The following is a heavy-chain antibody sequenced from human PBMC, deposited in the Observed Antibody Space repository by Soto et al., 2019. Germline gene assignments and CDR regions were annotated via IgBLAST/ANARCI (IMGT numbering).Heavy chain of an antibody. V-gene: IGHV1-69*13. J-gene: IGHJ4*02. D-gene: IGHD3-22*01. CDR2: IIPIFGTA. CDR1: GGTFSSYA. CDR3: AGKGYHDSSGYYYLEL. Sequence: GASVKVSCKASGGTFSSYAISWVRQAPGQGLEGMGGIIPIFGTANYAQKFQGRVTITADEYTSTAYLELSNLRSEDTAVYYCAGKGYHDSSGYYYLELWGQGTLVTVSS.